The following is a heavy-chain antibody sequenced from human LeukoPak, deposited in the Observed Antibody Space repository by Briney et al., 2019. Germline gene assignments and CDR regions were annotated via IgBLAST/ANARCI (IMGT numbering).Heavy chain of an antibody. Sequence: SVKVSCKASGGTFSSYAISWVRQAPGQGLEWMGGIIPIFGTANYAQKFQGRVTITADESTSTAYMELSSLRSEDTAVYYCAMIDFWSGYYYYYYMDVWGKGTTVTVS. J-gene: IGHJ6*03. CDR3: AMIDFWSGYYYYYYMDV. V-gene: IGHV1-69*13. D-gene: IGHD3-3*01. CDR2: IIPIFGTA. CDR1: GGTFSSYA.